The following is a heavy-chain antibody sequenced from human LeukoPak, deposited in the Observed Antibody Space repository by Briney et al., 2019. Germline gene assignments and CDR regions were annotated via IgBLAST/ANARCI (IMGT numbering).Heavy chain of an antibody. J-gene: IGHJ4*02. CDR3: ARSGYNYGLD. CDR1: GYTFTDSY. V-gene: IGHV1-2*02. Sequence: ASVKVSCKASGYTFTDSYMHWVRQAPGQGLEWMANINPKSGVTEYAQKFQGRVTVTRDTSIATAYIELDSLTSDDTAVYYCARSGYNYGLDWGQGTLVTVSS. D-gene: IGHD5-18*01. CDR2: INPKSGVT.